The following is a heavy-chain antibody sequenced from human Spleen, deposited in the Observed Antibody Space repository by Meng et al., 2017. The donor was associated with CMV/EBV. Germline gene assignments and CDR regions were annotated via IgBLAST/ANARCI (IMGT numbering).Heavy chain of an antibody. V-gene: IGHV4-39*07. D-gene: IGHD3-3*01. J-gene: IGHJ2*01. Sequence: SETLSLTCTVSGGSISSSSYYWGWIRQPPGKGLEWIGSIYYSRNIYYNPSLKSRVSMSVDTSKTQFSLRLSSVTAADTAMYYCARPATISGVVPIPYWYFDLWGRGTLVTVSS. CDR1: GGSISSSSYY. CDR2: IYYSRNI. CDR3: ARPATISGVVPIPYWYFDL.